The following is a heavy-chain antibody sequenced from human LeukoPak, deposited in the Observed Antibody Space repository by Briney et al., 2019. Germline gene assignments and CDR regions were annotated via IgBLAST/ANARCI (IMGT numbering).Heavy chain of an antibody. CDR2: IKQDGSEK. Sequence: GGSLRPSCAASGFTFSSYWMSWVRQAPGKGLEWVANIKQDGSEKYYVDSVKGRFTISRDNAKNSLYLQMNSLRAEDTAVYYCASRGFSITMIDGETPFDYWGQGTLVTVSS. CDR3: ASRGFSITMIDGETPFDY. V-gene: IGHV3-7*01. D-gene: IGHD3-22*01. CDR1: GFTFSSYW. J-gene: IGHJ4*02.